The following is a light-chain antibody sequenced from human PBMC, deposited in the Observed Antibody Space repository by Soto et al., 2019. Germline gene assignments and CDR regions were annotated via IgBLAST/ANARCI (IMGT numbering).Light chain of an antibody. CDR1: QSVSSN. CDR2: DSS. J-gene: IGKJ5*01. Sequence: EIVLTQSPATLSLSPGDTATLSCRASQSVSSNLGWYQQKPGQAPRLLIFDSSNRATGVPVRFSGSGSGTVFTLTIGSLEPEDSAVYYCQQRKHWPPITFGQGTRLEIK. V-gene: IGKV3-11*01. CDR3: QQRKHWPPIT.